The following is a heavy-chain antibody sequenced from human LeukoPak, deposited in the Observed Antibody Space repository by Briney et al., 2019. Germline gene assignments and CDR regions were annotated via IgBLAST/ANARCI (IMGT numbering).Heavy chain of an antibody. J-gene: IGHJ4*02. V-gene: IGHV4-39*07. D-gene: IGHD6-19*01. CDR3: TEVAGRGDY. Sequence: SETLSLTCTVSGDSISTSNSYWGWIRQPPGKGLEWIGSIYYSGNTYYNASLKSRVTISVDTSKNQFSLKLSSVTAADTAVYYRTEVAGRGDYWGQGTLVTVSS. CDR2: IYYSGNT. CDR1: GDSISTSNSY.